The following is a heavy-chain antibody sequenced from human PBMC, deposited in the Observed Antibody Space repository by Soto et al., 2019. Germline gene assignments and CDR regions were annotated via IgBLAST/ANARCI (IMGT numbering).Heavy chain of an antibody. CDR1: GFTFSSYS. D-gene: IGHD6-19*01. V-gene: IGHV3-21*01. CDR2: ISSSSSYI. Sequence: PGGSLRLSCAASGFTFSSYSMNWVRQAPGKGLEWVSSISSSSSYIYYADSVKGRFTISRDNAKNSLYLQMNSLRAEDTAVYYCARDFGGQWLGTTIDYWGQGTLVTVSS. CDR3: ARDFGGQWLGTTIDY. J-gene: IGHJ4*02.